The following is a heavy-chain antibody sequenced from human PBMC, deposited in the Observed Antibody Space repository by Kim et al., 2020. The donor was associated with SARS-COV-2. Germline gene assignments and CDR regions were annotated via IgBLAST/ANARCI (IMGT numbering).Heavy chain of an antibody. J-gene: IGHJ3*02. CDR1: GYSFTSYW. Sequence: GESLKISCKGSGYSFTSYWISWVRQMPGKGLEWMGRIDPSDSYTNYSPSFQGHVTISADKSISTAYLQWSSLKASDTAMYYCARQCYYDSSGYYIGAFDIWGQGTMVTVSS. CDR2: IDPSDSYT. D-gene: IGHD3-22*01. CDR3: ARQCYYDSSGYYIGAFDI. V-gene: IGHV5-10-1*01.